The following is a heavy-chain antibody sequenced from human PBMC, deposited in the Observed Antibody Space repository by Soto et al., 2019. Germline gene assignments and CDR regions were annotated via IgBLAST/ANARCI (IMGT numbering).Heavy chain of an antibody. Sequence: ASVKVSCKASGYTFTSYGISWVRQAPGQGLEWMGWISAYNGNTNYAQKLQGRVTMTTDTSTSTAYMELRSLRSDDTAVYYCARRLSVAATHNWFEPWGQGTLVTVSS. V-gene: IGHV1-18*01. CDR1: GYTFTSYG. J-gene: IGHJ5*02. CDR2: ISAYNGNT. CDR3: ARRLSVAATHNWFEP. D-gene: IGHD2-15*01.